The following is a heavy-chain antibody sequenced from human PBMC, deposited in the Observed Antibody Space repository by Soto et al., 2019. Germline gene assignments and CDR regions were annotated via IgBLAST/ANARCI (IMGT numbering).Heavy chain of an antibody. CDR2: IRSSGDNT. J-gene: IGHJ4*02. CDR3: ATLPVAGSSSFDY. Sequence: EVQLLESGGGLVEPGGSLTLSCAASGFTFSNYALSWVRQAPGKGLEWVSAIRSSGDNTYYADSVKGRFTISRDNSRSALHLQMNSLSAEDTAVYYCATLPVAGSSSFDYWGQGILVTVSS. D-gene: IGHD6-19*01. CDR1: GFTFSNYA. V-gene: IGHV3-23*01.